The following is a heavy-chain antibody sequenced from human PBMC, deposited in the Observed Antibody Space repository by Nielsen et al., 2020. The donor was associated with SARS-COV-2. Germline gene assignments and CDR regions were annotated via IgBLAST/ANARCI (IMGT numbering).Heavy chain of an antibody. CDR3: ARETLDYSSSFVDY. J-gene: IGHJ4*02. D-gene: IGHD6-6*01. Sequence: GGSLRLSCAASGFTFSSYAMSWVRQAPGKGLEWVSAISGSGGSTYYADSVKGRFTISRDNSKNTLYLQMNSLRAEDTAVYYCARETLDYSSSFVDYWGQGTLVTVSS. CDR1: GFTFSSYA. V-gene: IGHV3-23*01. CDR2: ISGSGGST.